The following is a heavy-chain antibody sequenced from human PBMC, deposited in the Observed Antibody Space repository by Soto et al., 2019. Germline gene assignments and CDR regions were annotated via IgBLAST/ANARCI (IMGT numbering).Heavy chain of an antibody. V-gene: IGHV2-5*02. J-gene: IGHJ3*02. D-gene: IGHD3-10*01. CDR1: GFSLSTSEMS. CDR2: IYWDDDK. Sequence: QITLKESGPTLVKPTQTLTLTCTFSGFSLSTSEMSVGWIRQPPGKALEWLALIYWDDDKRYSPSLKSRLTITKDTSKNHMVLTMTNMDPVDTATYYCAHFYASVRGVIEPFDIWGQGTMVTVSS. CDR3: AHFYASVRGVIEPFDI.